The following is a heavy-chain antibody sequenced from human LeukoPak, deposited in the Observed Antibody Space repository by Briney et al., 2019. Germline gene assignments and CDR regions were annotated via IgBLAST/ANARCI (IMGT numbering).Heavy chain of an antibody. CDR3: ARGRIAARPGQVWQGDY. J-gene: IGHJ4*02. Sequence: ASVKVSCKASGYTFTSYDINWVRQATGQGLEWMGWMNPNSGNTGYAQKFQGRVTITRNTSISTAYMELSSLRSEDTAVYYCARGRIAARPGQVWQGDYWGQGTLVTVSS. CDR1: GYTFTSYD. D-gene: IGHD6-6*01. V-gene: IGHV1-8*03. CDR2: MNPNSGNT.